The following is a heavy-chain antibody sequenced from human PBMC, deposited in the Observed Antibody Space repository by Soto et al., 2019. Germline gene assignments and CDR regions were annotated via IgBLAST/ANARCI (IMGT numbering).Heavy chain of an antibody. V-gene: IGHV3-23*01. CDR2: ISGSDGST. D-gene: IGHD6-13*01. Sequence: EVQLLESGGGLVQPGGSLRLSCAASGFTFSSYAMNWVRQAPGKGLEWVSVISGSDGSTYYADSVKGRFTISRDNSRNTLNRQMKSLRAEDTAVYYCARRSSSWYFDYWGQGTLVTVSS. CDR3: ARRSSSWYFDY. J-gene: IGHJ4*02. CDR1: GFTFSSYA.